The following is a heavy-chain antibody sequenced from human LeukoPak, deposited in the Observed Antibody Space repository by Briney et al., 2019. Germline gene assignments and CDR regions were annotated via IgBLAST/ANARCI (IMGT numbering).Heavy chain of an antibody. D-gene: IGHD4-23*01. Sequence: GGSLRLSCAASGFTFSSYSMNWVRQAPGQGLEWVSYISSSSSTIYYSDAVNGRCTISRDNAKNYTYLQMNSRRTESKAYDYWGRATPVTLRGGFEYWGQGTLVTVSS. CDR1: GFTFSSYS. V-gene: IGHV3-48*01. CDR3: GRATPVTLRGGFEY. CDR2: ISSSSSTI. J-gene: IGHJ4*02.